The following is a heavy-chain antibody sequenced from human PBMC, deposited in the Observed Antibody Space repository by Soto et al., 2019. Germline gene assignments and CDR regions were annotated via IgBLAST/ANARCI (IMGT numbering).Heavy chain of an antibody. CDR3: NRDGHTVTGLYYFDY. Sequence: GWSLRLSCTASGFTFGDYAMSWVRQAPGKGLEWVGFIRSKAYGGTTEYAASVKGRFTISRDDSKSIAYLQMNSLKTEDTAVYSCNRDGHTVTGLYYFDYWGQGTLVTVS. D-gene: IGHD4-17*01. CDR2: IRSKAYGGTT. V-gene: IGHV3-49*04. CDR1: GFTFGDYA. J-gene: IGHJ4*02.